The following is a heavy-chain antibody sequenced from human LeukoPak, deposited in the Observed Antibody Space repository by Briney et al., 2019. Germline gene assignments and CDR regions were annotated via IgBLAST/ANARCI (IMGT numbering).Heavy chain of an antibody. CDR1: GFTFSSYG. D-gene: IGHD1-26*01. J-gene: IGHJ4*02. CDR2: IWYDGSNK. CDR3: AKAPSNSGSYSFDY. V-gene: IGHV3-33*06. Sequence: PGGSLRLSCAASGFTFSSYGMHWVRKAPGKGLEWVAVIWYDGSNKYYADSVKGRFTISRDNSKNTLYLQMNSLRAEDTAVYYCAKAPSNSGSYSFDYWGQGTLVTVSS.